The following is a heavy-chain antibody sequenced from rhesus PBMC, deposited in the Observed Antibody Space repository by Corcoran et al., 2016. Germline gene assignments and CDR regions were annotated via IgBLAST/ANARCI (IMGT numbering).Heavy chain of an antibody. V-gene: IGHV4-147*01. CDR2: IYGSSGST. CDR1: GGSISSNY. J-gene: IGHJ4*01. CDR3: ARVDSGYSIDFDY. Sequence: QVQLQESGPGLVKPSETLSLTCAVSGGSISSNYRSWIRQPPGKGLEWIGYIYGSSGSTSYNPALKSRVTISRDTSKNQFSLKLSSVTAADTAVYYCARVDSGYSIDFDYWGQGVLVTVSS. D-gene: IGHD5-24*01.